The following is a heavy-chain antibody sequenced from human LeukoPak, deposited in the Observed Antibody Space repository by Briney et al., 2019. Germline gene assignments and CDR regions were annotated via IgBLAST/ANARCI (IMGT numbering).Heavy chain of an antibody. V-gene: IGHV1-69*13. Sequence: SVKVSCKASGGTFSSYAISWVRQAPGQGLEWMGGIIPIFGTANYAQKFQGRVTITADESTSTAYMELSSLRSEDTAVYYCASGETDSSGLDYWGQGTLVTVSS. CDR2: IIPIFGTA. D-gene: IGHD3-22*01. CDR1: GGTFSSYA. CDR3: ASGETDSSGLDY. J-gene: IGHJ4*02.